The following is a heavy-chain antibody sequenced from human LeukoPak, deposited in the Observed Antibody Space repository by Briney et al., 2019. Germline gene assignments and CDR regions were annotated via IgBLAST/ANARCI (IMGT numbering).Heavy chain of an antibody. D-gene: IGHD3-22*01. V-gene: IGHV1-18*01. CDR3: ARNLEFYANSGFRSFDY. Sequence: GASVKVSCKASGYTFTHYGISWVRQAPGQGGERMGWISTYSGDTNYAQKFQGRITVTTETTTSTVHMEMRRVRPDDTALYYCARNLEFYANSGFRSFDYWGQGTLVTVSS. J-gene: IGHJ4*02. CDR2: ISTYSGDT. CDR1: GYTFTHYG.